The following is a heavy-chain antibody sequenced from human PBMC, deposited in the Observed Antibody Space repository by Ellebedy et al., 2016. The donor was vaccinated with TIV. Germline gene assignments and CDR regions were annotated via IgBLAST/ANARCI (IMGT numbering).Heavy chain of an antibody. CDR1: GFAFSSYA. CDR2: IRGSGDST. Sequence: GESLKISXAASGFAFSSYAMSWVRQAPGKGLEWVSVIRGSGDSTYYADSVKGRFTISRDNAKKSLFLQMDSLRDEDTAVYYCARVRDSSEDWGQGTLVTVSS. D-gene: IGHD3-22*01. CDR3: ARVRDSSED. V-gene: IGHV3-23*01. J-gene: IGHJ4*02.